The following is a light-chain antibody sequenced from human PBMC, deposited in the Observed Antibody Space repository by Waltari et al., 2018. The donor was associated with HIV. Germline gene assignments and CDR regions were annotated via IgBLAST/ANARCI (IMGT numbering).Light chain of an antibody. Sequence: QSVLTQPPSVSAAAGQKVTISCSGSNSNIGNNFVSWYQQLPGTAPNLLIYDRNKRPSGIPDRFSGSKSDTSATLDITGLQTGDEADYYCGTWDSSLSTVLFGGGTKLTVL. J-gene: IGLJ2*01. CDR2: DRN. CDR1: NSNIGNNF. CDR3: GTWDSSLSTVL. V-gene: IGLV1-51*01.